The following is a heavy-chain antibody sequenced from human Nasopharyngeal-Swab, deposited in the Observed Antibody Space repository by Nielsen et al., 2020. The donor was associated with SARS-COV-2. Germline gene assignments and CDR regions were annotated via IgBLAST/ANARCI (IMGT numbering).Heavy chain of an antibody. J-gene: IGHJ6*03. CDR2: IYYSGST. Sequence: WIRQPPGKGLEWIGYIYYSGSTNYNPSLKSRVTISVDTSKNQFSLKLSSVTAAGTAVYYCASQGAYGGLGPTYHYYYMDVWGKGTTVTVSS. V-gene: IGHV4-61*07. CDR3: ASQGAYGGLGPTYHYYYMDV. D-gene: IGHD4-23*01.